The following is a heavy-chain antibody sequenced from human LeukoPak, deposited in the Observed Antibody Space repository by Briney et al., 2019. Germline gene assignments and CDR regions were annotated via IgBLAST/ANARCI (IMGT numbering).Heavy chain of an antibody. CDR1: GFTFSSYS. Sequence: QPGGSLRLSCAASGFTFSSYSMNWVRQAPGKGLEWVAYIGSSRSTIYYADSVKGRFTISRDNAKNSLYLQMKSLRAEDTAVYYCARAWDRSSSSLDYGMDVWGQGTTVTVSS. CDR2: IGSSRSTI. J-gene: IGHJ6*02. D-gene: IGHD6-13*01. CDR3: ARAWDRSSSSLDYGMDV. V-gene: IGHV3-48*01.